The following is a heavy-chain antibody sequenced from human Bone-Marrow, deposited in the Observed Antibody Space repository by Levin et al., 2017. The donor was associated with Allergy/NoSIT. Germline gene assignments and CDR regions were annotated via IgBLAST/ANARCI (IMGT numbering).Heavy chain of an antibody. CDR3: ARDFGPRGDYSFDY. J-gene: IGHJ4*02. CDR2: ISSSSSYI. Sequence: GGSLRLSCAASGFTFSSYSMNWVRQAPGKGLEWVSSISSSSSYIYYADSVKGRFTISRDNAKNSLYLQMNSLRAEDTAVYYCARDFGPRGDYSFDYWGQGTLVTVSS. CDR1: GFTFSSYS. D-gene: IGHD4-11*01. V-gene: IGHV3-21*01.